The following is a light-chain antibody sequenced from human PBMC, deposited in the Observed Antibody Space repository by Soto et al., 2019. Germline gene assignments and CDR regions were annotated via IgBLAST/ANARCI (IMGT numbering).Light chain of an antibody. CDR3: RSYICSSTIYV. CDR2: DVS. Sequence: QSVLTQPASVSGSPGQSITISCTGTSSDVGAYNYVSWYQQHPGKAPKLMIYDVSNRPSGVSNHFSGSKSGNTASLTISGLQAEGLADYYCRSYICSSTIYVFGNVTKLTVL. J-gene: IGLJ1*01. CDR1: SSDVGAYNY. V-gene: IGLV2-14*01.